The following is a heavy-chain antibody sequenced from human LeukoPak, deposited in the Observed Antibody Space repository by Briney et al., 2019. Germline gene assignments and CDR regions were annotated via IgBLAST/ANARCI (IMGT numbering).Heavy chain of an antibody. CDR1: GYTFTSYY. CDR2: INPSGGST. J-gene: IGHJ6*02. CDR3: ARPLPPDYYDSSGLYYYYGMDV. Sequence: AASVKVSCTASGYTFTSYYMHWVRQAPGQGLEWMGIINPSGGSTSYAQKFQGRVTMTRDTSTSTVYMELSSLRSEDTAVYYCARPLPPDYYDSSGLYYYYGMDVWGQGTTVAVSS. D-gene: IGHD3-22*01. V-gene: IGHV1-46*01.